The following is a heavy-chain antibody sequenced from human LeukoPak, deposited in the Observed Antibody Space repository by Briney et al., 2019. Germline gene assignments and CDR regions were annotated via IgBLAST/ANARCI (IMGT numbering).Heavy chain of an antibody. CDR2: ISSSGSTI. CDR1: GFIFSNYN. J-gene: IGHJ1*01. V-gene: IGHV3-48*04. CDR3: APLGGRGYHQYFQH. Sequence: PGGSLRLSCAASGFIFSNYNMNWVRQAPGKGLEWVSYISSSGSTIYYADSVKGRFTISRDNAKNSLYLQMNSLRAENTAVYYCAPLGGRGYHQYFQHWGQGTLVTVSS. D-gene: IGHD3-16*01.